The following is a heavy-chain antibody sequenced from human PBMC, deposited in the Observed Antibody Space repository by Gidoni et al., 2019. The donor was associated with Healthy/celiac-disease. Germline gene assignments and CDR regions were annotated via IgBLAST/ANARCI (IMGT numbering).Heavy chain of an antibody. D-gene: IGHD5-12*01. CDR3: ARMVATTPDYFDY. Sequence: QVQLLESGQGLVRPAETLSPACTVFDGPNSSYYWSWIRQPPGKGLDWIGYSYYSGSTNYNPSHKSRVTISVDTSKNQFSLTLSSVTAADTAVYYCARMVATTPDYFDYWGQGTLVTVSS. CDR2: SYYSGST. V-gene: IGHV4-59*01. J-gene: IGHJ4*02. CDR1: DGPNSSYY.